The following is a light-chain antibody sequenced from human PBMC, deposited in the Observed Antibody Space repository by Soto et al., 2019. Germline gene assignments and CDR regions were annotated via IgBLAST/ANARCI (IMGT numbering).Light chain of an antibody. V-gene: IGKV3-15*01. CDR2: GAS. J-gene: IGKJ4*01. CDR3: QQYSNWSPLT. CDR1: QSVSSN. Sequence: EIVLTQSPATLSVSPGERATLSCRASQSVSSNLAWYQQRPGQAPRLLIYGASTRATGIPARFSGSGSGTEFTLTISTLQSEEFVVYYCQQYSNWSPLTFGGGTKVEIK.